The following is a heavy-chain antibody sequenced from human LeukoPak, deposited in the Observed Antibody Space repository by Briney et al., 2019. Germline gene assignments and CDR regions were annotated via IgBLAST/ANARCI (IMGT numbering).Heavy chain of an antibody. J-gene: IGHJ3*02. D-gene: IGHD3-10*01. CDR2: INSDGSST. CDR3: ARDLGGLLWFGESNDAFDI. V-gene: IGHV3-74*01. CDR1: GFTVSSNY. Sequence: GGSLRLSCAASGFTVSSNYMSWVRQAPGKGLVWVSRINSDGSSTSYADSVKGRFTISRDNAKNTLYLQMNSLRAEDTAVYYCARDLGGLLWFGESNDAFDIWGQGTMVTVSS.